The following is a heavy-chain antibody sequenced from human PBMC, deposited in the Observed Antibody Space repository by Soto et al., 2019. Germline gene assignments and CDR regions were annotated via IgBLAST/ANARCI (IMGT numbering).Heavy chain of an antibody. D-gene: IGHD2-15*01. V-gene: IGHV4-59*01. CDR1: GGSMSSYY. CDR2: ISYSGST. CDR3: ARADPDASVGY. J-gene: IGHJ4*02. Sequence: SETLSLTCTVSGGSMSSYYWTWLRQSHGRGLEWIGYISYSGSTYYNTSLKSRVTISADTSKNQFSLRMNSMIAADTAVYYCARADPDASVGYWGQGTLVTVSS.